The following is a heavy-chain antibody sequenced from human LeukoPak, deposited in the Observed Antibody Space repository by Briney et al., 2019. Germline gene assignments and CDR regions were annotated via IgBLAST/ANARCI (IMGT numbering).Heavy chain of an antibody. CDR3: ARATSGSSYYFDS. Sequence: PSEPLSLTCTVSGGYISSSSYYRAWIRPPPGKGLEWIGSIYYSGSTYYNPSLKSRVTISVDTSKNQFSLKLSSVTAADTAVYYCARATSGSSYYFDSWGQGTLVTVSS. CDR1: GGYISSSSYY. V-gene: IGHV4-39*01. J-gene: IGHJ4*02. D-gene: IGHD1-26*01. CDR2: IYYSGST.